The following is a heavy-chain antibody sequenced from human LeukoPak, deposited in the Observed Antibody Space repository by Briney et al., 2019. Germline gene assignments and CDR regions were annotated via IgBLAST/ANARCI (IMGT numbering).Heavy chain of an antibody. J-gene: IGHJ6*03. Sequence: SETLSLTCSVSDDSITIYYWTWIRQPPGKGLEWIGYIDHTGTTNYNPSLNSRVTISRDTSKNHFSLQLSSVTAADTAVYFCARGRVSSSTWHSTYYYYFYVVVWGKGTTVTVSS. CDR2: IDHTGTT. CDR1: DDSITIYY. D-gene: IGHD4-11*01. CDR3: ARGRVSSSTWHSTYYYYFYVVV. V-gene: IGHV4-59*01.